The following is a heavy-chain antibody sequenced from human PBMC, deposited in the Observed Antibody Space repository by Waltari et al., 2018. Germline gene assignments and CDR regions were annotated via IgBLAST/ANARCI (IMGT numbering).Heavy chain of an antibody. CDR2: IYHSGST. V-gene: IGHV4-30-2*01. Sequence: QLQLQESGSGLVKPSQTLSLTCAVSGGSTSRGRYPWSWIRQPPGKGLEWIGYIYHSGSTYYNPSLKSRVTISVDRSKNQFSLKLSSVTAADTAVYYCAREAMGYFQHWGQGTLVTVSS. CDR1: GGSTSRGRYP. J-gene: IGHJ1*01. CDR3: AREAMGYFQH.